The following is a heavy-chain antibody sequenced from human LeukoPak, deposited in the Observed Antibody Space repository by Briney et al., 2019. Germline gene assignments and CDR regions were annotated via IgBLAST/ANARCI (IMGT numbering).Heavy chain of an antibody. D-gene: IGHD5-12*01. CDR2: IRFDGSDK. Sequence: PGGSLRLSCAASGFTFSTYGMHWVRQAPGRGLEWVAFIRFDGSDKYADSVKGRFTLSRDNSKNTLYLQMNSLRAEDTAVYYCARTTTIRGYSDLFDYWGQGTLVTVSS. V-gene: IGHV3-30*02. J-gene: IGHJ4*02. CDR3: ARTTTIRGYSDLFDY. CDR1: GFTFSTYG.